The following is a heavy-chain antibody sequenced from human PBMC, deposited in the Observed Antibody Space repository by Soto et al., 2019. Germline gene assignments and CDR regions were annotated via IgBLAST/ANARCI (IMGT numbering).Heavy chain of an antibody. J-gene: IGHJ4*02. CDR3: ATDSHYDILTGYTHLFY. D-gene: IGHD3-9*01. Sequence: GASVKVSCKVSGYTLTELSMHWVRQAPGKRLEWMGGFDPEDGETIYAQKFQGRVTMTEDTSTDTAYMELSSLRSEDTAVYYCATDSHYDILTGYTHLFYWGQGTLVTVSS. V-gene: IGHV1-24*01. CDR2: FDPEDGET. CDR1: GYTLTELS.